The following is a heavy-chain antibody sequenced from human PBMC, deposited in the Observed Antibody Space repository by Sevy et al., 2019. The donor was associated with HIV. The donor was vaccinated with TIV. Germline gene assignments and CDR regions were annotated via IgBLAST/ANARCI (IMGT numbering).Heavy chain of an antibody. Sequence: SETLSLTCAVYGGSFSGYYWSGIRQPPGKGLEWMGEINHSGSTNYNPSPKSRVTISVDTSKNKFSLKLSSVTAADTAVYYCARVRGRSSSARVFDYWGQGTLVTVSS. CDR3: ARVRGRSSSARVFDY. D-gene: IGHD6-6*01. CDR1: GGSFSGYY. J-gene: IGHJ4*02. V-gene: IGHV4-34*01. CDR2: INHSGST.